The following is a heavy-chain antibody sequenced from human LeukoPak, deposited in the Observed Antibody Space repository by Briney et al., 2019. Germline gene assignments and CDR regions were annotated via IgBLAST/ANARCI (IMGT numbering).Heavy chain of an antibody. CDR2: ISSSGSYI. J-gene: IGHJ4*02. Sequence: GGSLRLSCAASGFTFSSYRLDWVRQAPGKGLEWVSSISSSGSYIYYADSVKGRFTISRDNAKNSLYLQMNSLRAEDTAVYYCARVEYYYDSGSSLHWVGFDYWGQGTLVTVSS. V-gene: IGHV3-21*01. D-gene: IGHD3-10*01. CDR1: GFTFSSYR. CDR3: ARVEYYYDSGSSLHWVGFDY.